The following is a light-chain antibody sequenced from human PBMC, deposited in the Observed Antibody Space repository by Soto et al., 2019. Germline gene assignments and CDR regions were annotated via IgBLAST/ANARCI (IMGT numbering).Light chain of an antibody. CDR1: SSDVGAYNR. CDR2: EVT. J-gene: IGLJ1*01. V-gene: IGLV2-14*01. CDR3: SSYTSSSTYV. Sequence: QSVLTQPASVSGSPGQSITISCTGTSSDVGAYNRVSWYQQRSGKAPKLMVYEVTHRPSGVSNRFSGSKSGNTASLTISGLQAEDEADYYCSSYTSSSTYVFGTGTKVTVL.